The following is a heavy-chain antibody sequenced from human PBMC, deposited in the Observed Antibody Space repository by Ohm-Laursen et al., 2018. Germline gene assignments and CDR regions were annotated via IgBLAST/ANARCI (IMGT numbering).Heavy chain of an antibody. D-gene: IGHD5-24*01. CDR3: AKDRGRLQYLDY. J-gene: IGHJ4*02. Sequence: SLRPSCTASGFTFSGYGMHWVRQAPGKGLEWVAVISYDGSNKYYADSVKGRFTISRDNSKNTLYLQMSSLRAEDTAVYYCAKDRGRLQYLDYWGQGTLVTVSS. CDR2: ISYDGSNK. V-gene: IGHV3-30*18. CDR1: GFTFSGYG.